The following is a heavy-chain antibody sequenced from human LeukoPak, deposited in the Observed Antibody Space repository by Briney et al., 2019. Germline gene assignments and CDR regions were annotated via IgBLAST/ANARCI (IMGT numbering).Heavy chain of an antibody. CDR1: GGSISSYY. CDR2: IYYSGST. Sequence: PSETLSLTCTVSGGSISSYYWSWIRQPPGKGLEWIGYIYYSGSTNYNPSLKSRVTISVDMSKNQFSLKLSSVTAADTAVYYCARTASGRFHMDVWGQGTTVTVSS. J-gene: IGHJ6*02. CDR3: ARTASGRFHMDV. D-gene: IGHD3-10*01. V-gene: IGHV4-59*01.